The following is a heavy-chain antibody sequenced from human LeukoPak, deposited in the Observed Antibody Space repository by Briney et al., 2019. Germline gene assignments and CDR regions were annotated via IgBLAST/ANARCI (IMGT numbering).Heavy chain of an antibody. Sequence: ASVKVSCKASGYTFTTYGISWVRQAPGQGLEWMGWVSAYNGNTNYAQKFQGRVTMTTDTSTTTAYMDLRSLRSDDTAVYYCARLYCTSTSCQDYHFDYWGQGTLVTVSS. CDR2: VSAYNGNT. D-gene: IGHD2-2*01. V-gene: IGHV1-18*01. CDR3: ARLYCTSTSCQDYHFDY. J-gene: IGHJ4*02. CDR1: GYTFTTYG.